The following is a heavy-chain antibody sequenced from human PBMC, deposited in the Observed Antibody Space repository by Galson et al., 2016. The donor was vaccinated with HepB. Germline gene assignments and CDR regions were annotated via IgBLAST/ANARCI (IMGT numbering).Heavy chain of an antibody. CDR1: GFSLSSRRMG. J-gene: IGHJ4*02. Sequence: PALVKPTQTLTLTCTFSGFSLSSRRMGVGWIRQSPGKALEWLAVIYWNDEKHYSPSLRARLTISKDTSRDQVVLTMTNMDPVDTATYYCVRDSTWYFFDYWGQGILVTVSS. CDR3: VRDSTWYFFDY. D-gene: IGHD2-15*01. V-gene: IGHV2-5*01. CDR2: IYWNDEK.